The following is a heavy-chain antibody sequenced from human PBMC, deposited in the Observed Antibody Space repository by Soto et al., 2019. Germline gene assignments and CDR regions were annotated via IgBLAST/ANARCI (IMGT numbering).Heavy chain of an antibody. Sequence: TCAVYGGSFSGYYWSWIRQPPGKGLEWIGEINHSGSTNYNPSLKSRVTISVDTSKNQFSLKLSSVTAADTAVYYCARRYCSGGSCYWGYYYYYMDVWGKGTKVTVSS. CDR3: ARRYCSGGSCYWGYYYYYMDV. J-gene: IGHJ6*03. D-gene: IGHD2-15*01. CDR2: INHSGST. CDR1: GGSFSGYY. V-gene: IGHV4-34*01.